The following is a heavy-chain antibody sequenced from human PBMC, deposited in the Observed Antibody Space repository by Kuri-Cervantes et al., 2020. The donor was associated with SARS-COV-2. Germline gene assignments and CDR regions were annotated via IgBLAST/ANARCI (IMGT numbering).Heavy chain of an antibody. Sequence: SVKVSCKASVGTFSSYTISWVRQAPGQGLEWMGRNIPILGIANYAQKFQGRVTITADKSTSTAYMELSSLRSEDTAVYYCARDRVLDSGSYYDYWGQGTLVTVSS. CDR2: NIPILGIA. D-gene: IGHD1-26*01. CDR1: VGTFSSYT. V-gene: IGHV1-69*04. CDR3: ARDRVLDSGSYYDY. J-gene: IGHJ4*02.